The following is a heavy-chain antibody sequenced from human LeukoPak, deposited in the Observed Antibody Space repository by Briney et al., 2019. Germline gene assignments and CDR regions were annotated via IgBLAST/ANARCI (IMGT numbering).Heavy chain of an antibody. CDR1: GGSISTSNYY. V-gene: IGHV4-39*07. J-gene: IGHJ4*02. CDR3: ARGLIRCMLRTPGGCFYFDY. Sequence: SETLSLTCTVSGGSISTSNYYWGWIRQPPGKGLEWIGSIYYSGSTYYNPSLKSRVTISVDTSKNQFSLKLSSVTAADTAVYYCARGLIRCMLRTPGGCFYFDYWGQGTLVTVSS. CDR2: IYYSGST. D-gene: IGHD2-8*01.